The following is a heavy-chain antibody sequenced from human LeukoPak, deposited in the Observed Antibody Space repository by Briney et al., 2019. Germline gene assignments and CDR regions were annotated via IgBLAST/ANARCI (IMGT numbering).Heavy chain of an antibody. V-gene: IGHV3-23*01. J-gene: IGHJ4*02. CDR3: AKGFYMCDY. CDR2: ISGSGDST. CDR1: AFTFSSYG. Sequence: GGSLRLSCAASAFTFSSYGMSWVRQAPGKGLEWVSDISGSGDSTNYADSVKGRFTISRDNSKSTLYLQMNSLRAEDTAVYYCAKGFYMCDYWGQGTLVTASS.